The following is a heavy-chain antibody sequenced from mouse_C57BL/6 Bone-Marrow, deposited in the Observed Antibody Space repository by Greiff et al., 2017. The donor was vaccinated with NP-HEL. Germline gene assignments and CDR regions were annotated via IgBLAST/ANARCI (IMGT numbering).Heavy chain of an antibody. J-gene: IGHJ3*01. CDR1: GFTFSDAW. CDR3: TRHYGSRKGFAY. V-gene: IGHV6-6*01. D-gene: IGHD1-1*01. CDR2: IRNNANNHAT. Sequence: EVKVVESGGGLVQPGGSMKLSCAASGFTFSDAWMDWVRQSPEKGLEWVAEIRNNANNHATYYAESVKGRFTISRDDSKSSVYLQMNSLRAEDTGIYYCTRHYGSRKGFAYWGQGTLVTVSA.